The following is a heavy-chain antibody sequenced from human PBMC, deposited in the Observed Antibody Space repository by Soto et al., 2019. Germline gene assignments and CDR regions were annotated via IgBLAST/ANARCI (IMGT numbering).Heavy chain of an antibody. CDR3: AVVVVAATGPPYYYGMDV. CDR2: IIPIFGTA. D-gene: IGHD2-15*01. Sequence: SVKVSCKASGGTFSSYAISWVRQAPGQGLEWMGGIIPIFGTANYAQKFQGRVTITADESTSTAYMELSSLRSEDTAVYYCAVVVVAATGPPYYYGMDVWGQGTTVTVSS. J-gene: IGHJ6*02. V-gene: IGHV1-69*13. CDR1: GGTFSSYA.